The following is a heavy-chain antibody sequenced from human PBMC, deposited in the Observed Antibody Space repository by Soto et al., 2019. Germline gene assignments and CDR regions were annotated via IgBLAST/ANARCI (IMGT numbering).Heavy chain of an antibody. J-gene: IGHJ4*02. Sequence: ASVKVACKASGYTFTSYGISWVRQAPGQGLEWMGRIIPYIGNANYAQKFQGRVTITADKSTSTAYMELSSLRSEDTAVYYCAREAHTAMVFYFDYWGQGTLVTVSS. CDR3: AREAHTAMVFYFDY. V-gene: IGHV1-18*01. D-gene: IGHD5-18*01. CDR1: GYTFTSYG. CDR2: IIPYIGNA.